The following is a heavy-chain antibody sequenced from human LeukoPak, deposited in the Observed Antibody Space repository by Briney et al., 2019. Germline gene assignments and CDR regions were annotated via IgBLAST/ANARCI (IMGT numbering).Heavy chain of an antibody. J-gene: IGHJ4*02. CDR3: AKVTFEYSSSEGGLDY. D-gene: IGHD6-6*01. Sequence: GGSLRLSCAASGFTFSHYNMNWVRQAPGKGLEWVSYITGSRSSIYYADSVRGRFTISRDNAKNSLYLQMNSLRAEDTAVYYCAKVTFEYSSSEGGLDYWGQGTLVTVSS. CDR1: GFTFSHYN. CDR2: ITGSRSSI. V-gene: IGHV3-48*04.